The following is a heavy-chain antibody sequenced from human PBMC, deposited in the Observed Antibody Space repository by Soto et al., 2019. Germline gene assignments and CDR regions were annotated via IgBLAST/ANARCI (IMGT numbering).Heavy chain of an antibody. Sequence: SETLSLTCAVSGGSISSGGYSWSWIRQPPGKGLEWIGYIYHSGSTYYNPSLKSRVTISVDRSKNQFSLKLSSVTAADTAVYYCARAEGPKYDLHYWGQGALVTVSS. V-gene: IGHV4-30-2*01. D-gene: IGHD3-16*01. CDR3: ARAEGPKYDLHY. CDR2: IYHSGST. CDR1: GGSISSGGYS. J-gene: IGHJ4*02.